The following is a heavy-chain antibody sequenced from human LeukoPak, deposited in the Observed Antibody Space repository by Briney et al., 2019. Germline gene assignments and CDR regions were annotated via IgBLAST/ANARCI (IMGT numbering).Heavy chain of an antibody. CDR2: INHSGST. Sequence: SETLSLTCAVYGESFSGYYWSWIRQPPGKGLEWIGEINHSGSTNYNPSLKSRVTISVDTSKNQFSLKLSSVTAADTAVYYCARGREVTSPRSFGYWGQGTLVTVSS. J-gene: IGHJ4*02. CDR3: ARGREVTSPRSFGY. D-gene: IGHD2-21*02. CDR1: GESFSGYY. V-gene: IGHV4-34*01.